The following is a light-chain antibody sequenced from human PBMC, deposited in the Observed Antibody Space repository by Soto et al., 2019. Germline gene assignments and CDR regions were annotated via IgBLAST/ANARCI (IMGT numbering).Light chain of an antibody. V-gene: IGLV2-14*01. J-gene: IGLJ1*01. CDR1: SSDVGGYTY. Sequence: QSALTQPASVSGSPGQSITISCTGTSSDVGGYTYVSWYQQHPGKAPELMIYEVSNRPSGVSNRFSGSKSGHTASLTISGLQAEDEADYYCSSYTSSSTPDVFGTGTKLTVL. CDR2: EVS. CDR3: SSYTSSSTPDV.